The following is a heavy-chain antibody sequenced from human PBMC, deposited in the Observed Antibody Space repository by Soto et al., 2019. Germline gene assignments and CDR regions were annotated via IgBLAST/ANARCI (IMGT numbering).Heavy chain of an antibody. CDR3: ARDFKRLGEGGGVMDV. V-gene: IGHV1-18*01. D-gene: IGHD3-16*01. CDR2: ISAYNGNT. J-gene: IGHJ6*02. CDR1: GYTFNTYI. Sequence: QVQLVQSGGEVKKPGASVKVSCKASGYTFNTYIISWVRQAPGQGLEWMGWISAYNGNTNYAQKFQGRVTMTTDTSTGTAYRERGSRGSDDTAVYYCARDFKRLGEGGGVMDVWGQGTTVTVSS.